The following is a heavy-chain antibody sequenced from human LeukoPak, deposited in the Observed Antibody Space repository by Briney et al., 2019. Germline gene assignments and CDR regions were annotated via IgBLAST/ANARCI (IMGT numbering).Heavy chain of an antibody. V-gene: IGHV3-33*01. CDR1: GFMLNNYD. CDR3: ARTAWNYFGSGNYYAPDY. J-gene: IGHJ4*02. D-gene: IGHD3-10*01. Sequence: GGSLRLSCAASGFMLNNYDMHWVRQAPGRGLEWVAMIWYDESNKYYADSVKGRFTISRDNPKNTLYLQMNSLRVDDMAIYYCARTAWNYFGSGNYYAPDYWGQGTLVTVSS. CDR2: IWYDESNK.